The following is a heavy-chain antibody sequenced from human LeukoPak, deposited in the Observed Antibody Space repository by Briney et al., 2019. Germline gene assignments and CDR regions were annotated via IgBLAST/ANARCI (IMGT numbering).Heavy chain of an antibody. CDR1: GFTFSSYN. Sequence: GGSLRLSCATSGFTFSSYNMNWVRQAPGKGLEWVSSITSSNTYIYYADSVKGRFTISRDNAKNSLHLQMNSPRAEDTAVYYCARETGSQYCSGGSCYSFNYYFDYWGQGTLVTVSS. J-gene: IGHJ4*02. V-gene: IGHV3-21*01. CDR3: ARETGSQYCSGGSCYSFNYYFDY. CDR2: ITSSNTYI. D-gene: IGHD2-15*01.